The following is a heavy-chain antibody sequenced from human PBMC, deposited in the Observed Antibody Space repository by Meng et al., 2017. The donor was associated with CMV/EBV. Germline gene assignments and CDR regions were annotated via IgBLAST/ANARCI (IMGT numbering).Heavy chain of an antibody. Sequence: GGSLRLSCAASGFTFSDYYMSWIRQAPGKGLEWVSYISSSGSTIYYADSVKGRFTISRENAKNSLYLQMNSLRAEDTAVYYCARERNWNSGVEYYFDYWGQGTLVTVSS. CDR1: GFTFSDYY. J-gene: IGHJ4*02. CDR3: ARERNWNSGVEYYFDY. D-gene: IGHD1-7*01. V-gene: IGHV3-11*04. CDR2: ISSSGSTI.